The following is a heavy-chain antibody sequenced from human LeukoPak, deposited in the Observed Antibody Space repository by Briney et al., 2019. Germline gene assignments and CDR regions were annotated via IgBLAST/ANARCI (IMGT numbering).Heavy chain of an antibody. CDR2: ISSSSSYI. CDR3: AELGITMIGGV. V-gene: IGHV3-21*01. CDR1: GFNFITYT. Sequence: GGSLRLSCAASGFNFITYTMNWVRQAPGKGLEWVSSISSSSSYIYYADSVQGRFTISRGNAKNSLYLQMNSLRAEDTAVYYCAELGITMIGGVWGKGTTVTISS. J-gene: IGHJ6*04. D-gene: IGHD3-10*02.